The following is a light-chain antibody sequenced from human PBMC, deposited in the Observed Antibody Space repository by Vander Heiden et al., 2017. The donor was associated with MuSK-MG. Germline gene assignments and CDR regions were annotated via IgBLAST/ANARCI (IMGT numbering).Light chain of an antibody. J-gene: IGKJ1*01. CDR1: QSVSSSY. Sequence: EIVLTQSPGTLSLSPGERATLSCRASQSVSSSYLAWYQQKPGQAPRLLIYGASSSATGIPDRFSGSGSGTDFTLTISRLEPEDFAVYYCQQDGSSPWTFGQGTKVEIK. V-gene: IGKV3-20*01. CDR2: GAS. CDR3: QQDGSSPWT.